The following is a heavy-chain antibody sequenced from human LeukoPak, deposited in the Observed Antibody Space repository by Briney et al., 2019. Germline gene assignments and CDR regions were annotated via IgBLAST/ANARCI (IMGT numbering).Heavy chain of an antibody. CDR1: GFTFSSYG. V-gene: IGHV3-30*18. CDR3: AKDLVYAFDY. CDR2: ISYDGSNK. D-gene: IGHD2-8*01. Sequence: GGSLRLSCAASGFTFSSYGMHWVRQAPGKGLEWVAVISYDGSNKYYADSVKGRFTISRDNSKNTLYLQMNSLRAEDTAVYYCAKDLVYAFDYWGQGTLVTVSS. J-gene: IGHJ4*02.